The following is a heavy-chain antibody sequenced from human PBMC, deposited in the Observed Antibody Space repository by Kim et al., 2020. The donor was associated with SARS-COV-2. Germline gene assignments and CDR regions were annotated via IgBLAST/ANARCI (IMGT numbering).Heavy chain of an antibody. V-gene: IGHV3-48*02. J-gene: IGHJ4*02. Sequence: VRQAPGKGLEWMSYISVTDAIYYADSVKGRFTISRDYAKNSLDLQMNSMRDEETAVYYCARDWNWGSDVWGQGTMVTVSS. CDR2: ISVTDAI. CDR3: ARDWNWGSDV. D-gene: IGHD7-27*01.